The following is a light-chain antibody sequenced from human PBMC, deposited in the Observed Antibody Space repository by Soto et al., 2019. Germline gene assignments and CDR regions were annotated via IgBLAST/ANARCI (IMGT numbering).Light chain of an antibody. Sequence: SYELTQPPSVSVAPGQTARITCGGNDIGDKSVHWYQQKPGQAPLLVVYDDTDRPSGIPERFSGSNSGNTATLTISRVEAGDGADYYCQVWDSSSDHGVFGGGTKLTVL. CDR1: DIGDKS. J-gene: IGLJ3*02. CDR3: QVWDSSSDHGV. V-gene: IGLV3-21*02. CDR2: DDT.